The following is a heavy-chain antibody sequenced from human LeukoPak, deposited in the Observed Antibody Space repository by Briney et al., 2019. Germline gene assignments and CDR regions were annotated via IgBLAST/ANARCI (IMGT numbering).Heavy chain of an antibody. CDR2: IYYSGST. CDR1: GGSISSYY. Sequence: SETLSLTCTVSGGSISSYYWSWIRQPPGKGLEWIGYIYYSGSTNYNPSLKSRVTISVDTSKNQFSLKLSSVTAADTAVYYCASGGDYGDYPFDYWGQGTLVTVSS. CDR3: ASGGDYGDYPFDY. D-gene: IGHD4-17*01. V-gene: IGHV4-59*01. J-gene: IGHJ4*02.